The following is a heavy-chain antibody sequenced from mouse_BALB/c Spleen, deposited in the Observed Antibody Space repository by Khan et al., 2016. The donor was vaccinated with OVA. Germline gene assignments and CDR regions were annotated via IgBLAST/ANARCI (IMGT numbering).Heavy chain of an antibody. D-gene: IGHD2-4*01. J-gene: IGHJ3*01. CDR2: IWSVGST. Sequence: QVQLKESGPGLVQPSQSLSITCTVSGFSLTSYGVHWVRQSPGKGLEWLGVIWSVGSTDYNAAFIYRLNISKDNSKSQAFFKMNSLQANDTAIYYCDSKYDYDEGLAYWGQGTLVTVSA. V-gene: IGHV2-2*02. CDR3: DSKYDYDEGLAY. CDR1: GFSLTSYG.